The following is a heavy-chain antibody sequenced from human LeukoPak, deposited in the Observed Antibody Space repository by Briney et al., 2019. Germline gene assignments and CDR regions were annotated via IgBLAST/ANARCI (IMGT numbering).Heavy chain of an antibody. CDR1: GGTFSSYA. CDR2: IIPIFGTA. CDR3: ARDLKVLRYFDWLSQDYYYYGMDV. V-gene: IGHV1-69*06. Sequence: SVKVSCKASGGTFSSYAISWVRQTPGQGLEWMGGIIPIFGTANYAQKFQGRVTITADKSTSTAYMELSSLRSEDTAVYYCARDLKVLRYFDWLSQDYYYYGMDVWGKGTTVTVSS. D-gene: IGHD3-9*01. J-gene: IGHJ6*04.